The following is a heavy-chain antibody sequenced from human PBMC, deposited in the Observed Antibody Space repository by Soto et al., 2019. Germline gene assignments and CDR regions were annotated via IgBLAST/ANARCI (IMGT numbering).Heavy chain of an antibody. CDR2: IIPMLTVT. CDR1: GGTFSTYT. V-gene: IGHV1-69*02. D-gene: IGHD6-19*01. Sequence: QVHLELSGAEVKKPWSSVKVSCKAAGGTFSTYTLIWVREAPGQGLEWMGRIIPMLTVTNSAQKFQGRVTLTADKSTSTAFMELTSLTSDDTAVYYCSIGSCSAETFDVWGQGTMVTVSS. J-gene: IGHJ3*01. CDR3: SIGSCSAETFDV.